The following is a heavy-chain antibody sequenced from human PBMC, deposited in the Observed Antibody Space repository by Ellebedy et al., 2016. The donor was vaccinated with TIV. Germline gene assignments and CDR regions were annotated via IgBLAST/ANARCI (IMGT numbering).Heavy chain of an antibody. CDR2: INPSGGST. J-gene: IGHJ3*02. CDR1: GYTFTGYY. D-gene: IGHD3-10*01. Sequence: ASVKVSXXASGYTFTGYYMHWVRQAPGQGLEWMGIINPSGGSTSYAQKFQGRVTMTRDTSTSTVYMELSSLRSEDTAVYYCARDRSGFDIWGQGTMVTVSS. CDR3: ARDRSGFDI. V-gene: IGHV1-46*01.